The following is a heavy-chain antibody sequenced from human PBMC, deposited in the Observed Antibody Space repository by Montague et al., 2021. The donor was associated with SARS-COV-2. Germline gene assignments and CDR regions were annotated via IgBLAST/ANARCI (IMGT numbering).Heavy chain of an antibody. CDR3: VRYSGWFYFDF. V-gene: IGHV6-1*01. CDR2: TYYRSKWYS. J-gene: IGHJ4*02. CDR1: GDSVASHRVA. Sequence: CAISGDSVASHRVAWSWIRHSPSRGLEWLGRTYYRSKWYSDYAPSVRGRLTVNPDASKNEFSLELNYVTPEDTAVYYCVRYSGWFYFDFWGQGTLVTVSS. D-gene: IGHD6-19*01.